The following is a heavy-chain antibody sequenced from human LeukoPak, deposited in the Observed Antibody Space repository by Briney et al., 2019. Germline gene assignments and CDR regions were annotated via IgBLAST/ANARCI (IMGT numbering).Heavy chain of an antibody. D-gene: IGHD6-13*01. CDR2: IRQDGSEK. CDR3: ARDGTAAGLYFDL. V-gene: IGHV3-7*01. CDR1: GLTFTDYW. Sequence: GGSLRLSCAVSGLTFTDYWMNWVRQAPGKGLEWVASIRQDGSEKTYVDSVKGRFTISRDNTKNSLSLQVNSLRVEDTAAYYCARDGTAAGLYFDLWGQGTLVTVSS. J-gene: IGHJ4*01.